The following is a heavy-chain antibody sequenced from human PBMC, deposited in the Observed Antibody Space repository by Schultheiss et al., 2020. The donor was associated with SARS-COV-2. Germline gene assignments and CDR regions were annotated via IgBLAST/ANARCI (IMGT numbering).Heavy chain of an antibody. CDR2: IYYSGST. D-gene: IGHD2-2*01. J-gene: IGHJ5*02. V-gene: IGHV4-59*08. CDR3: ARHGSAAIRQGWFDP. Sequence: SQTLSLTCTVSGGSISSYYWSWIRQPPGKGLEWIGYIYYSGSTYYNPSLKSRISISVDTSKNQFSLKLSSVTAADTAVYYCARHGSAAIRQGWFDPWGQGTLVTVSS. CDR1: GGSISSYY.